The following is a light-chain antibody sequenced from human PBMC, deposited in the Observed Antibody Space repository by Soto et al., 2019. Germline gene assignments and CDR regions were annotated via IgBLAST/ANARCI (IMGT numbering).Light chain of an antibody. J-gene: IGKJ2*03. CDR2: DAS. Sequence: DIQMTQSPSSLSASVGDRVTITCRASQSISNHLNWYQQKPGKAPKLLINDASSLQSGVPSRFSGSGSGTDFTLTITCRQTEDFATYHCQQRYSTHYSFGQGTSLEIK. CDR3: QQRYSTHYS. V-gene: IGKV1-39*01. CDR1: QSISNH.